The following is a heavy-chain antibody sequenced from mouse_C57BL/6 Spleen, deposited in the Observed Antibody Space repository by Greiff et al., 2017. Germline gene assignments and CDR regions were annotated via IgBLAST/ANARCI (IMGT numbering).Heavy chain of an antibody. D-gene: IGHD1-1*01. CDR1: GYTFTSYG. J-gene: IGHJ4*01. CDR3: EREGNYYGSGVEVYYYAMDY. V-gene: IGHV1-81*01. CDR2: IYPRSGNT. Sequence: QVQLQQSGAELARPGASVKLSCKASGYTFTSYGISWVKQRTGQGLEWIGEIYPRSGNTYYNEKFKGKATLTADKSSSTAYMELRSLTSEDSAVYSWEREGNYYGSGVEVYYYAMDYWGQGTSVTVSS.